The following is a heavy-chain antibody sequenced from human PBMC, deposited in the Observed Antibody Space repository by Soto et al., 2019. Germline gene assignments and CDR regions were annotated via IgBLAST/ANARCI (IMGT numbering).Heavy chain of an antibody. V-gene: IGHV3-23*01. CDR3: AKTAGPSYYFDY. Sequence: GESLKISCAASGFTFSSYAMSWVRQAPGKGLEWVSAISGSGGSTYYADSVKGRFTISRDNSKNTLYLQMNSLRAEDTAVYYCAKTAGPSYYFDYWGQGTLVTVSS. CDR1: GFTFSSYA. J-gene: IGHJ4*02. D-gene: IGHD6-6*01. CDR2: ISGSGGST.